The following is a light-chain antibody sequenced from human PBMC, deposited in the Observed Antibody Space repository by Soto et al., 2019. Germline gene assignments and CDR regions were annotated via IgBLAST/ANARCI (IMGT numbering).Light chain of an antibody. CDR3: SSYTTSSTRV. J-gene: IGLJ1*01. CDR2: EVS. V-gene: IGLV2-14*03. Sequence: QSALTQPASVSGSPGQSIAISCTGTSSDVGAYDFVSWYQQHPGKAPKLMIYEVSHRPSGVSYRFSGSKSVNTATLTISGLQAEDEADYYCSSYTTSSTRVFGTGTKVTVL. CDR1: SSDVGAYDF.